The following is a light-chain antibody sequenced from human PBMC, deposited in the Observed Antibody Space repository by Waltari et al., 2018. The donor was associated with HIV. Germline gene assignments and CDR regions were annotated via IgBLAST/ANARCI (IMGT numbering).Light chain of an antibody. V-gene: IGKV2-24*01. CDR3: METAERPT. Sequence: DIVMTQPPLSSPVTLGQPASLSCRSSQSLERSDGNTYLNWLQQRPGQPPRLLIYKISNRFSGVPDRFSGSGAGTDCTLKISRVEAEDVGIYYCMETAERPTFGQGTKVEIK. J-gene: IGKJ1*01. CDR1: QSLERSDGNTY. CDR2: KIS.